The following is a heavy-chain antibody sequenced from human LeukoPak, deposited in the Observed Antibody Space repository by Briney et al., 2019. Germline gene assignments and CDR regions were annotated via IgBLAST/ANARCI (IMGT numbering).Heavy chain of an antibody. D-gene: IGHD3-10*01. CDR2: IYYSGST. CDR3: ARGLDCYGSGSPGEDWFDP. CDR1: GGSVSSGSYY. J-gene: IGHJ5*02. V-gene: IGHV4-61*01. Sequence: PSETLSLTCTVSGGSVSSGSYYWSWIRQPPGKGLEWIGYIYYSGSTNYNPSLKSRVTISVDTSKNQFSLKLSSVTAADTAVYYCARGLDCYGSGSPGEDWFDPWGQGTLVTVSS.